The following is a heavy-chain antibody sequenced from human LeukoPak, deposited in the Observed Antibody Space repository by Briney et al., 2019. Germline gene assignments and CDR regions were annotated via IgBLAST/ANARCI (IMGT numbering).Heavy chain of an antibody. V-gene: IGHV1-24*01. CDR2: FDPEDGET. CDR3: ATDQGGATDLGY. CDR1: GYTLTELS. J-gene: IGHJ4*02. D-gene: IGHD1-26*01. Sequence: GASVKVSCKVSGYTLTELSMHWVRQAPGKGLEWMGGFDPEDGETIYAQKFQGRVTMTEDTSTDTPYMELSSLRSEDTAVYYCATDQGGATDLGYWGQGTLVTVSS.